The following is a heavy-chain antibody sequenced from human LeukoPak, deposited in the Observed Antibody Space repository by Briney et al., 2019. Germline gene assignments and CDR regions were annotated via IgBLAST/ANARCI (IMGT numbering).Heavy chain of an antibody. CDR2: ISYDGSNK. V-gene: IGHV3-30*04. J-gene: IGHJ4*02. CDR3: AKDAGEWLPFDY. D-gene: IGHD5-12*01. CDR1: GFTFSSYA. Sequence: SGGSLRLSCAASGFTFSSYAMHWVRQAPGKGLEWVAVISYDGSNKYYADSVKGRFTISRDNSKNTLYLQMNSLRAEDTAVYYCAKDAGEWLPFDYWGQGTLVTVSS.